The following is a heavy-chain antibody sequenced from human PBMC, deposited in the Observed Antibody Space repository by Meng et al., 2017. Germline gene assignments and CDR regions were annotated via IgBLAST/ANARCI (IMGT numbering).Heavy chain of an antibody. CDR1: GFSVRTSGGS. Sequence: QSNWEESGPSPGTPTQPGALTCTLSGFSVRTSGGSVGWIRQPLGKALEWLALIYWNDDQLYRPSLKRRLTTPKDNSKTQVVLTMNNMDPVDTATYYCAHIPYSSSWYEYFQHWGQGTLVTVSS. J-gene: IGHJ1*01. CDR2: IYWNDDQ. V-gene: IGHV2-5*01. D-gene: IGHD6-13*01. CDR3: AHIPYSSSWYEYFQH.